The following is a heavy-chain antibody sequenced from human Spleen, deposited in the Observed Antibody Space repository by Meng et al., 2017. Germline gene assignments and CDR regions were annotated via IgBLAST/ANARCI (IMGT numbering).Heavy chain of an antibody. Sequence: HAQVQESGPGLVRPSETLSLTCGVSGGSVTSDSYYWHWIRQSPGKGLEWIAYIYSSGSTNYNPSLKSRVTISVGKSNNQFSLKLSSVTAADTAVYYCARGGGDRDGYNFVYWGQGTLVTASS. D-gene: IGHD5-24*01. CDR1: GGSVTSDSYY. CDR2: IYSSGST. V-gene: IGHV4-61*01. CDR3: ARGGGDRDGYNFVY. J-gene: IGHJ4*02.